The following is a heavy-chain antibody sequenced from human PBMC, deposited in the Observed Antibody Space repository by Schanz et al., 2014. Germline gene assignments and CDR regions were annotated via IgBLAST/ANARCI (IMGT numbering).Heavy chain of an antibody. CDR1: GYTTFTDYY. CDR3: ARGRGFYDY. CDR2: INPNSGDT. V-gene: IGHV1-2*02. D-gene: IGHD3-10*01. Sequence: QVQVVQSGAEVKKPGASVKVSCKASGYTTFTDYYIHWVRQAPGQGLEWMGWINPNSGDTTYAQKFQGRVTMTRDTSTSTVYMELSSLTSEDTAVHYCARGRGFYDYWGQGTLVTVSS. J-gene: IGHJ4*02.